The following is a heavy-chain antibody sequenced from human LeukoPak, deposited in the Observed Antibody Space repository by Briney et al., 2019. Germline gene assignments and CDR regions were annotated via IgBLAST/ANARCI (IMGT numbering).Heavy chain of an antibody. V-gene: IGHV3-30-3*01. CDR1: GFTFSSYA. CDR3: ARPTSTMIVVAALDY. Sequence: PGRSLRLSCAASGFTFSSYAMHWVRQAPGKGLGWVAVISYDGSNKYYADSVKGRFTISRDNSKNTLYLQMNSLRAEDTAVYYCARPTSTMIVVAALDYWGQGTLVTVSS. D-gene: IGHD3-22*01. CDR2: ISYDGSNK. J-gene: IGHJ4*02.